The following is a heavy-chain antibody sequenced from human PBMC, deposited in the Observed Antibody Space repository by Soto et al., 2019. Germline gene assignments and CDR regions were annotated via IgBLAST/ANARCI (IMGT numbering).Heavy chain of an antibody. D-gene: IGHD3-16*02. V-gene: IGHV3-21*01. CDR3: ARAPLLSSRHVNSLYYYGMDV. CDR2: ISISSGYI. Sequence: EVQLVESGGGLVKPGGSLRLSCAASGFAFNSHSMTWVRQAPGKGLEWVSSISISSGYIYYADSVRGRFTISRDNSKNSLSLEMNSLRVDDTAVCFCARAPLLSSRHVNSLYYYGMDVWGPGTTVTVAS. J-gene: IGHJ6*02. CDR1: GFAFNSHS.